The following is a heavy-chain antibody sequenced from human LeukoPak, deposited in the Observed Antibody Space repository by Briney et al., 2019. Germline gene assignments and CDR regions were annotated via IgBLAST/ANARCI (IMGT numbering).Heavy chain of an antibody. CDR1: GYTFTGYY. D-gene: IGHD2-21*01. CDR3: ASGEHAYYFYYMDV. CDR2: INRHTAGT. J-gene: IGHJ6*03. Sequence: GASVKVSCKASGYTFTGYYIHWVRQAPGQGLEWIGWINRHTAGTNYAQKFQGRVTMTTDTSISTSYMELSRLRADDTAMYYYASGEHAYYFYYMDVWGKGTTVTVSS. V-gene: IGHV1-2*02.